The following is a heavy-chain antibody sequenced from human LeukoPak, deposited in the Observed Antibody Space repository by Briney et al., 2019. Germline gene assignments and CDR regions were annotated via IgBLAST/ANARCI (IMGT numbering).Heavy chain of an antibody. D-gene: IGHD3-10*01. V-gene: IGHV4-39*07. Sequence: WIRQPPGKGLEWIGSIYYSGSTYYNPSLKSRVTISVDTSKNQFSLKLSSVTAADTAVYYCARLNYGSGGWGQGTLVTVSS. J-gene: IGHJ4*02. CDR2: IYYSGST. CDR3: ARLNYGSGG.